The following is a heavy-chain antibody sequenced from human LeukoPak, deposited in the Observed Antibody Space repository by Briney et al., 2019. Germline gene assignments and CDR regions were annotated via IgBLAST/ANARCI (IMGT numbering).Heavy chain of an antibody. CDR1: GGSFSGYY. CDR3: ARNARRYSNSSRGNWFDP. CDR2: INHSGST. V-gene: IGHV4-34*01. J-gene: IGHJ5*02. Sequence: PSETLSLTCAVYGGSFSGYYWSWIRQPPGKGLEWIGEINHSGSTNCNPSLKSRVTISVDTSKNQFSLKLSSVTAADTAVYYCARNARRYSNSSRGNWFDPWGQGTLVTVSS. D-gene: IGHD6-6*01.